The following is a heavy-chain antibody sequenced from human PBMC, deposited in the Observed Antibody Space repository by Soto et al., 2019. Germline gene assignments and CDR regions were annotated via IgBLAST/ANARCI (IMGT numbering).Heavy chain of an antibody. D-gene: IGHD3-3*01. CDR2: ISYDGSNK. Sequence: GGSLRLSCAASGFTFSSYGMHWVRQAPGKGLEWVAVISYDGSNKYYADSVKGRFTISRDNSKNTLYLQMNSLRAEDTAVYYCAKDRVNAAGITIFGVVTPYYYGMDVWGQGTTVTVSS. CDR3: AKDRVNAAGITIFGVVTPYYYGMDV. V-gene: IGHV3-30*18. CDR1: GFTFSSYG. J-gene: IGHJ6*02.